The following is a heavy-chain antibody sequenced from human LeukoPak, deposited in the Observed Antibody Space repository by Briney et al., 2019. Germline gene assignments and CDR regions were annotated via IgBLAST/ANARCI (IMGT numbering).Heavy chain of an antibody. V-gene: IGHV3-21*04. D-gene: IGHD3-22*01. CDR2: ISSSSSYI. CDR1: GFTFSSYS. Sequence: GGSLRLSCAASGFTFSSYSMNWVRQAPGKGLEWVSSISSSSSYIYYADSVKGRFTISRDNAKNSLYLQINSLRAEDTALYYCARDLDAYYYDSSGYSPDAFDIWGQGTMVTVSS. J-gene: IGHJ3*02. CDR3: ARDLDAYYYDSSGYSPDAFDI.